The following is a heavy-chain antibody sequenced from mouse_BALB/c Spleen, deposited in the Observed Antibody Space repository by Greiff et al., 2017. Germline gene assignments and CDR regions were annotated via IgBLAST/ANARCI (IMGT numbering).Heavy chain of an antibody. CDR3: ARDPAYCAMDY. CDR1: GFTFTDYY. V-gene: IGHV7-3*02. Sequence: EVKLVESGGGLVQPGGSLRLSCATSGFTFTDYYMSWVRQPPGKALEWLGFIRNKANGYTTEYSASVKGRFTISRDNSRSNLYLQMNTLSAEDRADYSCARDPAYCAMDYWGQGTSVTVSA. CDR2: IRNKANGYTT. J-gene: IGHJ4*01.